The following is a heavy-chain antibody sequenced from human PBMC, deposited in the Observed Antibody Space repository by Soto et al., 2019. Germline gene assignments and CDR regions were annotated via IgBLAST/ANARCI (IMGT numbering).Heavy chain of an antibody. CDR3: AKRNYGSEFDY. J-gene: IGHJ4*02. Sequence: EVQLLESGGGLVQPGGSLRLSCAASGFTFSSYAMNWVRQAPGKGLEWVSVISGSGGSTYYADSVKGRFTISRDNSTNTLYLKMNSLRAEDTAVYYCAKRNYGSEFDYWGQGTLVTVSS. D-gene: IGHD3-10*01. V-gene: IGHV3-23*01. CDR1: GFTFSSYA. CDR2: ISGSGGST.